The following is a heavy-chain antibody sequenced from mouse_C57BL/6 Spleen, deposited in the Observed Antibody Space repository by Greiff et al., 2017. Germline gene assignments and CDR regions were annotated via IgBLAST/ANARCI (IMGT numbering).Heavy chain of an antibody. V-gene: IGHV1-80*01. D-gene: IGHD1-1*01. CDR2: IYPGDGDT. CDR1: GYAFSSSW. J-gene: IGHJ4*01. Sequence: VQLQQSGAELVKPGASVKISCKASGYAFSSSWMNWVKQRPGTGLEWIGQIYPGDGDTNSNGKFKGKATLTADKSSSTAYMQLSSLTSKDSAVYFCAREDYGSSYDYAMDYWGQGTSVTVSS. CDR3: AREDYGSSYDYAMDY.